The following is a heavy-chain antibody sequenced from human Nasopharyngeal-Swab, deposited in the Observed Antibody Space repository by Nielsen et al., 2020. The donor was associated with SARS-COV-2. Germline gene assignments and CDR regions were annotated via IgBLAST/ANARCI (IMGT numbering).Heavy chain of an antibody. D-gene: IGHD5-18*01. CDR3: AIGGGNSNSYLDY. CDR1: GYTFTSYY. J-gene: IGHJ4*02. V-gene: IGHV1-46*01. CDR2: INPTDGST. Sequence: ASVKVSCKASGYTFTSYYMHWVRQAPGQGLEWMGIINPTDGSTNYAQKFQGRVTMTRDTSTSTVYMELSSLRSEDTAIYYCAIGGGNSNSYLDYWGQGTLVTVSS.